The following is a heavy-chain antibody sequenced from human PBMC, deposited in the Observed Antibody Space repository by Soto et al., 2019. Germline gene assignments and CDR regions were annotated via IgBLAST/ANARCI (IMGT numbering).Heavy chain of an antibody. CDR1: GYTFTSYG. J-gene: IGHJ5*02. Sequence: ASVKVSCKASGYTFTSYGISWVRQAPGQGLEWMGWISAYNGNTNYAQKLQGRVTMTTDTSTSTDYMELRSLRSDDTAVYYCARDQDSSGWYPNWFDPWGQGTLVTVSS. V-gene: IGHV1-18*01. CDR2: ISAYNGNT. CDR3: ARDQDSSGWYPNWFDP. D-gene: IGHD6-19*01.